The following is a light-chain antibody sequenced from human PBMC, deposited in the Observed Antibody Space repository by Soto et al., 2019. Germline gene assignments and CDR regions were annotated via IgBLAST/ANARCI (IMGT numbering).Light chain of an antibody. Sequence: EIVLTQSAATLSLSPGERATLSCWASQSVSSYLAWYQQKPGQAPRLLIYDASNRATGIPARFSGSGSGTDFTLTIISLEPEDFAFYYCQQRSNWPLTFGGGTKVEI. J-gene: IGKJ4*01. CDR1: QSVSSY. CDR3: QQRSNWPLT. V-gene: IGKV3-11*01. CDR2: DAS.